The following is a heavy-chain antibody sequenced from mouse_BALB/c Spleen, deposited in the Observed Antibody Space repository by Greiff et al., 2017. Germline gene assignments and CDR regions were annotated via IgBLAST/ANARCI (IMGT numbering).Heavy chain of an antibody. D-gene: IGHD2-1*01. CDR3: ARHHYGNSWFDY. V-gene: IGHV5-12-1*01. CDR1: GFAFSSYD. CDR2: ISSGGGST. Sequence: EVKLMESGGGLVKPGGSLKLSCAASGFAFSSYDMSWVRQTPEKRLEWVAYISSGGGSTYYPDTVKGRFTISRDNAKNTLYLQMSSLKSEDTAMYYCARHHYGNSWFDYWGQGTLVTVSA. J-gene: IGHJ3*01.